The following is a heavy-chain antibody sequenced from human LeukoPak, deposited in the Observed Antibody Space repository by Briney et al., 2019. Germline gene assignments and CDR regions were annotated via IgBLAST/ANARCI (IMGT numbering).Heavy chain of an antibody. Sequence: ASVKVSCKASGYTFTSYGISWVRQAPRQGLEWMGWISAYNGNTNYAQKLQGRVTMTTDTSTSTAYMELRSLRSDDTAVYYCARDRWAPGGRSGSIDYWGQGTLVTVSS. D-gene: IGHD3-3*01. V-gene: IGHV1-18*01. CDR1: GYTFTSYG. CDR3: ARDRWAPGGRSGSIDY. J-gene: IGHJ4*02. CDR2: ISAYNGNT.